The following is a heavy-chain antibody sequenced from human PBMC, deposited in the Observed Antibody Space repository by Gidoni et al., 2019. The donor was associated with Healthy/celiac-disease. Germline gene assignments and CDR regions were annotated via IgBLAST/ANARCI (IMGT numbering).Heavy chain of an antibody. CDR1: GFTFSSYG. CDR2: ISYDGSNK. D-gene: IGHD3-10*01. J-gene: IGHJ4*02. CDR3: ARGGGVIIFDY. V-gene: IGHV3-30*03. Sequence: QVQLVESGGGVVQPGRSLRLSCAASGFTFSSYGMHWVRQAPGNGLEWVTVISYDGSNKYYADSVKGRFTIARENSKNTLYLQMNRLGAEDTAVYYCARGGGVIIFDYWGQGTLVTVSS.